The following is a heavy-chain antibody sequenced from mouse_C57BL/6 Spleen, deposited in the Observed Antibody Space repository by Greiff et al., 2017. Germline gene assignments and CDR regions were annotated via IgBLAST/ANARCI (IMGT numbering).Heavy chain of an antibody. D-gene: IGHD2-1*01. V-gene: IGHV1-69*01. Sequence: QVQLQQPGAELVMPGASVKLSCKASGYTFTSYCMHWVKQRPGHGLEWICEIDPSDSYTNSNQKFTGNSTLTVDKSSSPSYMQLSSLTSEESAVYYCAIYGNYGFAYWGQGTLVTVSA. CDR2: IDPSDSYT. CDR1: GYTFTSYC. CDR3: AIYGNYGFAY. J-gene: IGHJ3*01.